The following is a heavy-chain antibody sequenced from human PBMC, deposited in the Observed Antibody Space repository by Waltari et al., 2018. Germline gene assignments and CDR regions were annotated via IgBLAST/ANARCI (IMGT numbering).Heavy chain of an antibody. CDR3: ARGDGDYGDYYYFDY. Sequence: QVQLQESGPGLVKPSQTLSLTCTVSGGSIRSGSYYWSWLRQPAGKGLEWIGRIYTSGSTNYNPSLKSRVTISVDTSKNQFSLKLSSVTAADTAVYYCARGDGDYGDYYYFDYWGQGTLVTVSS. CDR2: IYTSGST. CDR1: GGSIRSGSYY. V-gene: IGHV4-61*02. J-gene: IGHJ4*02. D-gene: IGHD4-17*01.